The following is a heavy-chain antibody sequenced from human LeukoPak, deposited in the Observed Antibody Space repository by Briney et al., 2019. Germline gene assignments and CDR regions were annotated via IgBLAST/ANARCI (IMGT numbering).Heavy chain of an antibody. J-gene: IGHJ4*02. D-gene: IGHD5-18*01. CDR1: GFTVSSNY. CDR3: ARGSYGYLGGGFDY. CDR2: IYNGGST. V-gene: IGHV3-53*01. Sequence: QPGGSLRLSCAASGFTVSSNYMSWVRQAPGKGLEWVSVIYNGGSTYYADSVKGRFTISRDNSKNTLYLQMNSLRAEDTAVYYCARGSYGYLGGGFDYWGQGTLVTVSS.